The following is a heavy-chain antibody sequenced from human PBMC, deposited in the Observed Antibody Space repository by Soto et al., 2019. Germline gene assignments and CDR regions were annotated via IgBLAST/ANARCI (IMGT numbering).Heavy chain of an antibody. CDR2: INQDGSGT. CDR3: ARYFRGSGRYFFDH. V-gene: IGHV3-7*03. Sequence: PGGSLRLSCAASGFTFSSYGMHWVRQAPGKGLEWVANINQDGSGTYYVDSVKGRFTISRDNAKNSLYLQMNSLRAEDTAVYYCARYFRGSGRYFFDHWGQGTLVTVSS. J-gene: IGHJ4*02. CDR1: GFTFSSYG. D-gene: IGHD6-19*01.